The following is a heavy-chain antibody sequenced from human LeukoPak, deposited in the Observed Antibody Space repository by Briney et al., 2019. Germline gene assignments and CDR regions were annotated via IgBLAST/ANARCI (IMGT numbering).Heavy chain of an antibody. D-gene: IGHD3-10*01. CDR2: ISYDTSNK. Sequence: GGSLRLSCAASGSTFSSHAMHWVRQAPGKGLEWVAVISYDTSNKYYVDSVKGRFTISRDNSKDTLYLQMNSLRAEDTAVYYCAKDQDGSGGFDYWGQGTLVTVSS. J-gene: IGHJ4*02. V-gene: IGHV3-30*04. CDR1: GSTFSSHA. CDR3: AKDQDGSGGFDY.